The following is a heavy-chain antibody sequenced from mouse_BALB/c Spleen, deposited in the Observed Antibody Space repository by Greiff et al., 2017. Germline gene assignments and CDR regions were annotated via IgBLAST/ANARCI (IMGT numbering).Heavy chain of an antibody. CDR2: ISTYYGNT. CDR1: GYTFTDYA. CDR3: ARGGYGSSYGYYAMDY. V-gene: IGHV1-67*01. D-gene: IGHD1-1*01. Sequence: QVQLQQSGPELVRPGVSVKISCKGSGYTFTDYAMHWVKQSHAKSLEWIGVISTYYGNTNYNQKFKGKATMTVDKSSSTAYMELARLTSEDSAIYYYARGGYGSSYGYYAMDYWGQGTSVTVSS. J-gene: IGHJ4*01.